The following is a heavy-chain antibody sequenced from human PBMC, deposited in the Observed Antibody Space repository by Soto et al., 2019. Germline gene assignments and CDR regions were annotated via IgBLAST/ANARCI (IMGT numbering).Heavy chain of an antibody. V-gene: IGHV3-30*03. CDR3: AREAGTHGAVDY. J-gene: IGHJ4*02. Sequence: GGSLRLSCAASGFTFSSYGMHWVRQAPGKGLEWVAVISYDGSNKYYADSVKGRFTISRDNAKNSLYLQMNSLRAEDTAVYYCAREAGTHGAVDYWGQGTLVTVSS. CDR1: GFTFSSYG. D-gene: IGHD1-7*01. CDR2: ISYDGSNK.